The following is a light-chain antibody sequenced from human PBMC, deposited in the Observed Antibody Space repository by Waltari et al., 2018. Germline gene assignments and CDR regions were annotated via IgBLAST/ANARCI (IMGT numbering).Light chain of an antibody. V-gene: IGKV2-30*02. Sequence: DVVMTQSPLSLPVTLGQPASISCKSSQSLVHSDGKTYLNWFQQRPGQSPRRLIYKVSNRDSGVPDRFSGRGSGTDFTLKISRVEAEDVGVYYCMQGTHWPPWTFGQGTKVEIK. J-gene: IGKJ1*01. CDR2: KVS. CDR1: QSLVHSDGKTY. CDR3: MQGTHWPPWT.